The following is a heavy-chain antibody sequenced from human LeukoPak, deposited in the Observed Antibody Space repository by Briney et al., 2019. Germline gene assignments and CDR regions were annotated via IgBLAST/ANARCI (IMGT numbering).Heavy chain of an antibody. V-gene: IGHV4-59*03. J-gene: IGHJ3*02. CDR1: GGSISSSY. D-gene: IGHD7-27*01. CDR2: IYYSGST. CDR3: AKTNWGAFDI. Sequence: SESLSLTCIVSGGSISSSYWSWIRQPPGKGLERIGFIYYSGSTNYNPSLKSRVTISVDTSKNLFSLKLSSMTAADTAVYYCAKTNWGAFDIWGQGTMVTVSS.